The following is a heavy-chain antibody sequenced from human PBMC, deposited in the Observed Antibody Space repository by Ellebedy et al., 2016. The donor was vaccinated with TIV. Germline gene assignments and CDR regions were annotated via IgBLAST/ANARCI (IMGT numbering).Heavy chain of an antibody. V-gene: IGHV1-69*13. CDR2: IIPVFGTA. D-gene: IGHD3-3*01. J-gene: IGHJ4*02. CDR1: GYTLTNFG. Sequence: ASVKVSCKASGYTLTNFGITWVRQAPGQGLEWMGGIIPVFGTANYARHFQGRVTITADESTSTVYMELSGLRSDDTAVYYCAREEWSPGTPDYWGQGTLVTVSS. CDR3: AREEWSPGTPDY.